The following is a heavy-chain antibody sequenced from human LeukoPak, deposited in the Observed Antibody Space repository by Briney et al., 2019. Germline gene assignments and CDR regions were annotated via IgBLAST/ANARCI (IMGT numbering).Heavy chain of an antibody. CDR3: ARQGSGGRSFDV. Sequence: SETLSLTCTVSGGSISTYYWSWIRQPPGKGLEWIGYMYNSGSTNYSPSLKSRVTISIDTSKNQVSLRLSSVTAADTAVYYCARQGSGGRSFDVWGQGTMVTVSS. CDR1: GGSISTYY. V-gene: IGHV4-59*08. CDR2: MYNSGST. J-gene: IGHJ3*01. D-gene: IGHD1-26*01.